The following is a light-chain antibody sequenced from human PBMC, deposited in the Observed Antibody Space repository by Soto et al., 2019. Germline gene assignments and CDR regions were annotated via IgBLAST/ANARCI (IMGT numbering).Light chain of an antibody. CDR3: QQRSNWPYT. CDR1: QSVSSY. V-gene: IGKV3-11*01. CDR2: DAS. J-gene: IGKJ2*01. Sequence: EIVLTQSPATLSLSPGERATLSCRASQSVSSYLAWYQQKPGQAPRLLIYDASNRATGIPARFSGSGPGTDFTPTISSLEPEDFAVYYCQQRSNWPYTFGQGTKLEIK.